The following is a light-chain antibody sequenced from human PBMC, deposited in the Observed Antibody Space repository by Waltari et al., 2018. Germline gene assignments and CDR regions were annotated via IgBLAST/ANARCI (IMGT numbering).Light chain of an antibody. J-gene: IGKJ1*01. Sequence: DIQMTQSPSSLSASVGDRVTITCRSSQSISSYLNWYQQRPGKAPKLLIYDSSSLQSGVPSRFRCSGSETDFTLTISSLQPEDFATYYRQQSYHIPRTFGQGTKVEIK. CDR2: DSS. CDR1: QSISSY. V-gene: IGKV1-39*01. CDR3: QQSYHIPRT.